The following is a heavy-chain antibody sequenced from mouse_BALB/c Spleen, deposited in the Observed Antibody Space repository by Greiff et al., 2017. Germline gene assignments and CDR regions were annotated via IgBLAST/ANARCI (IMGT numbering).Heavy chain of an antibody. CDR3: ASLPRYAMDY. V-gene: IGHV2-2*02. D-gene: IGHD2-1*01. CDR2: IWSGGST. Sequence: VMLVESGPGLVQPSQSLSITCTVSGFSLTSYGVHWVRQSPGKGLEWLGVIWSGGSTDYNAAFISRLSISKDNSKSQVFFKMNSLQANDTAIYYCASLPRYAMDYWGQGTSVTVSS. J-gene: IGHJ4*01. CDR1: GFSLTSYG.